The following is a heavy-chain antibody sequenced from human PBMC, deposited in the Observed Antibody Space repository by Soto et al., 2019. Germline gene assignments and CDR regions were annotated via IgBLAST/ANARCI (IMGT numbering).Heavy chain of an antibody. CDR2: MHYSGTT. D-gene: IGHD3-10*01. CDR1: GGSISSGGYY. V-gene: IGHV4-31*03. Sequence: SETLSLTCTVSGGSISSGGYYWSWIRQHPGKGLEWITYMHYSGTTHYNPSLKSRVSISLDTSKNQFSLSLRSVTAADTAIYYCARDRGGLSGGLEGHGVPGGFDSWGHGARVTFSS. CDR3: ARDRGGLSGGLEGHGVPGGFDS. J-gene: IGHJ5*01.